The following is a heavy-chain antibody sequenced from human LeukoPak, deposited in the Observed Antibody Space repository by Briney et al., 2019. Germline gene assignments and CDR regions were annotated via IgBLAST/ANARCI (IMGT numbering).Heavy chain of an antibody. CDR1: GGSISSYY. D-gene: IGHD3-10*01. CDR3: ARGVYGSGSYYNRWFDP. CDR2: IYYSGST. J-gene: IGHJ5*02. V-gene: IGHV4-59*01. Sequence: KPSETLSLTCTVSGGSISSYYWSWIRQPPGKGLEWIGYIYYSGSTNHNPSLKSRVTISVDTSKNQFSLKLSSVTAADTAVYYCARGVYGSGSYYNRWFDPWGQGTLVTVSS.